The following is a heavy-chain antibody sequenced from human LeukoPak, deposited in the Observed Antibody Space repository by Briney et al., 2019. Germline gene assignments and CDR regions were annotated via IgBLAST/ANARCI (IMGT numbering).Heavy chain of an antibody. CDR1: GFTFSSYW. D-gene: IGHD3-3*01. J-gene: IGHJ6*03. CDR3: ARRNYDFWSAYYYYMDV. Sequence: GGSLRLSCAASGFTFSSYWMHWVRQAPGEGLVWVSRINTDGSSTSYADSVKGRFTISRDNAKNTLYLQMNSLRAEDTAVYYCARRNYDFWSAYYYYMDVWGKGTTVTVSS. V-gene: IGHV3-74*01. CDR2: INTDGSST.